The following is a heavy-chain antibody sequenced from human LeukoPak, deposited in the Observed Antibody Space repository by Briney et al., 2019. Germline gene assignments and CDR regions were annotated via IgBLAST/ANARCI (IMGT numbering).Heavy chain of an antibody. D-gene: IGHD6-19*01. Sequence: GGSLRLSCAASGFTFSNAWMSWVRQAPGKGLEWVGRIKSKTDGGTTDYAAPVKGRFTISRDDSKNTLYLQMNSLKTEDTAVYYCTTQQVQDLYSSGWYFVDYWGQGTLVTVSS. V-gene: IGHV3-15*01. CDR2: IKSKTDGGTT. CDR1: GFTFSNAW. J-gene: IGHJ4*02. CDR3: TTQQVQDLYSSGWYFVDY.